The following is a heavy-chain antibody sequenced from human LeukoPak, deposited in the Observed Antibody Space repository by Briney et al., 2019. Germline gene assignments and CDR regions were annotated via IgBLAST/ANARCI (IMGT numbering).Heavy chain of an antibody. Sequence: AGTLRLTCAASGFTFSSYSLNWVCQPPATGLERVSSISSSSSYIYYDDPSKGRFTISRDNAENSLYLQMNSLRAEDTAVYFCARETSEQWLAHDAFDIWARGTMVTVSP. CDR3: ARETSEQWLAHDAFDI. CDR1: GFTFSSYS. D-gene: IGHD6-19*01. CDR2: ISSSSSYI. J-gene: IGHJ3*02. V-gene: IGHV3-21*01.